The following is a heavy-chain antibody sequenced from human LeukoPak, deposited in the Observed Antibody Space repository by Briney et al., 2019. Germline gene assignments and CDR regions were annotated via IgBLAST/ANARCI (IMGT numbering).Heavy chain of an antibody. CDR1: GFTFSSYE. CDR3: ARKAYDILTGYVGYYYYGMDV. J-gene: IGHJ6*02. CDR2: ISSSGSTI. V-gene: IGHV3-48*03. Sequence: GGSLRLSCSASGFTFSSYEMNWVRQAPGKGLDWISYISSSGSTIYYADSVKGRFTISRDNVKNSLYLQMNSLRAGDTAFYYWARKAYDILTGYVGYYYYGMDVWGQETTVTVSS. D-gene: IGHD3-9*01.